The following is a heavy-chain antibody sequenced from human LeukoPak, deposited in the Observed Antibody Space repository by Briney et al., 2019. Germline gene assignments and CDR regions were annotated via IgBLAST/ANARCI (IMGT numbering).Heavy chain of an antibody. Sequence: PSETLSLTCTVSGGSISSYYWSWIRQPAGKGLEWIGRIYTSGSTNYNPSLKSRVTMSVDTSKNQFSLKLSSVTAADTAVYYCATYRTSFIYWYFDLWGRGTLVTVSS. CDR3: ATYRTSFIYWYFDL. V-gene: IGHV4-4*07. CDR1: GGSISSYY. CDR2: IYTSGST. D-gene: IGHD2-2*01. J-gene: IGHJ2*01.